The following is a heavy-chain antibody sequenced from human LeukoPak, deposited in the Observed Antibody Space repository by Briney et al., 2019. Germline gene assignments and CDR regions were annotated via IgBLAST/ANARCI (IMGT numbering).Heavy chain of an antibody. CDR3: ARDAAAAFDP. V-gene: IGHV3-30*04. J-gene: IGHJ5*02. CDR2: ISYDGSNK. Sequence: PGGSLRLSCAASGFTFSSYAMHWARQAPGKGLEWVAVISYDGSNKYYADSVKGRFTTSRDNSKNTLYLQMNSLEVEDTAVYYCARDAAAAFDPWGQGTLVTVSS. CDR1: GFTFSSYA. D-gene: IGHD6-13*01.